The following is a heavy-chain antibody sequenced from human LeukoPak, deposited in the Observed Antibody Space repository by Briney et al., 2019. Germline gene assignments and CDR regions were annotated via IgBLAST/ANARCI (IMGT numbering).Heavy chain of an antibody. Sequence: GESLKIYCKGSGYSFTSYWIGWGRQMPGKGLEWMGIIYPGDSDTRYSPSFQGQVTISADKSISTAYLQWSSLKASDTAMYYCARTAAGSRGPQKRLYYFDYWGQGTLVTVSS. J-gene: IGHJ4*02. CDR2: IYPGDSDT. CDR3: ARTAAGSRGPQKRLYYFDY. CDR1: GYSFTSYW. D-gene: IGHD6-13*01. V-gene: IGHV5-51*01.